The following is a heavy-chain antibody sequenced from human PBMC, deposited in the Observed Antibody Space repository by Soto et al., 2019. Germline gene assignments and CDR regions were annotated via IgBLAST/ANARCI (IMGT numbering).Heavy chain of an antibody. V-gene: IGHV4-34*01. CDR3: ARERGVLLWFGELPALDY. Sequence: QVQLQQWGAGLLKPSETLSLTCAVYGGSFSGYYWSWIRQPPGKGLEWIGEINHSGSTNYNPSLKGRVTISVDTSKNQFSLKLSSVTAADTAVYYCARERGVLLWFGELPALDYWGQGTLVTVSS. CDR1: GGSFSGYY. D-gene: IGHD3-10*01. CDR2: INHSGST. J-gene: IGHJ4*02.